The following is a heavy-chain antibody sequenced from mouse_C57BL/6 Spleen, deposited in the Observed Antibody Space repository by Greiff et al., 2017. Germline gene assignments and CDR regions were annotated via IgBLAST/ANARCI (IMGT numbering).Heavy chain of an antibody. CDR3: ASWGSYVPYYFDMEY. CDR1: GFTFSDYG. V-gene: IGHV5-17*01. CDR2: ISSGSSTI. D-gene: IGHD1-1*02. Sequence: EVHLVESGGGLVKPGGSLNISCAASGFTFSDYGMHWVRQAPEKGLEWVAYISSGSSTIYYADTVKGRYTISRDNAKNTLFLQMTSLRSDDTSMDYCASWGSYVPYYFDMEYRGQATSVSVS. J-gene: IGHJ4*01.